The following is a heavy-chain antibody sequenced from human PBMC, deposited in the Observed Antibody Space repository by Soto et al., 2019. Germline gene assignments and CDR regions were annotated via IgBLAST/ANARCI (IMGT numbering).Heavy chain of an antibody. CDR1: GASTVSHYH. Sequence: QVQLQESGPGLVKPFQTLSLTCSVSGASTVSHYHWTWTRQPPGKGLVWMGYIFNSGTTFYYSSLTSRLSISMDTSGNHFSLELRSVTAADTAVYYCALALGPTTGLDYWGQGTLVTVSS. D-gene: IGHD1-26*01. CDR2: IFNSGTT. V-gene: IGHV4-31*02. CDR3: ALALGPTTGLDY. J-gene: IGHJ4*02.